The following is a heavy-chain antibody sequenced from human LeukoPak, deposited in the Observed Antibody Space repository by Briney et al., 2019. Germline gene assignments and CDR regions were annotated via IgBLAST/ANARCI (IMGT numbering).Heavy chain of an antibody. V-gene: IGHV3-23*01. Sequence: GGSLRLSCAASGFTFSSYVMRGVRQAPGKGLEGVANISGSGYTTHYADSVKGRFTISRDNSKNTLYLQMNSLRAEDTAVHYCAKAMREYSSSEGVYWGQGTLVTVSS. CDR3: AKAMREYSSSEGVY. CDR1: GFTFSSYV. CDR2: ISGSGYTT. D-gene: IGHD6-6*01. J-gene: IGHJ4*02.